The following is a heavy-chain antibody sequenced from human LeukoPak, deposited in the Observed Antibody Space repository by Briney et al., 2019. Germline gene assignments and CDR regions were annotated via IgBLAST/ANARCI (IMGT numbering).Heavy chain of an antibody. CDR2: ISGSGGSI. CDR1: GFTFSSYYE. CDR3: AKGASVWFYFFDY. J-gene: IGHJ4*02. Sequence: GGSLRLSCAASGFTFSSYYEMNWVRQAPGKGLEWVSAISGSGGSIYYADSVKGRFTISRDNSKDTLYLQMNSLRVEDTAVYYCAKGASVWFYFFDYWGQGTLVTVSS. D-gene: IGHD6-19*01. V-gene: IGHV3-23*01.